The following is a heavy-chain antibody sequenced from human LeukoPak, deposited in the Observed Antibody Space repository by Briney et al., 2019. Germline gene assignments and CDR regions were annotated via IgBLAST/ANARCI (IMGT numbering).Heavy chain of an antibody. D-gene: IGHD4-17*01. J-gene: IGHJ6*02. V-gene: IGHV4-39*07. CDR1: GGSISSISYF. CDR2: IYYSGNT. CDR3: ATVGVAYGDSGIPHYYGMDV. Sequence: PSETLSLTCTVSGGSISSISYFWGWIRQPPGKGLEWIGSIYYSGNTYYNPSLKSRVTISVDTSQNQFSLKLSSVTAADTAVYYCATVGVAYGDSGIPHYYGMDVWGQGTTVTVSS.